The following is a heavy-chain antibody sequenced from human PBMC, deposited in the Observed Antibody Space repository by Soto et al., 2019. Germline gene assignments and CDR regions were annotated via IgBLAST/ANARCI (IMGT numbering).Heavy chain of an antibody. CDR1: GGTFSSYA. V-gene: IGHV1-69*12. Sequence: QVQLVQSVAEVKKPGSSVKVSCKASGGTFSSYAISWVRQAPGQGLEWMGGIIPIFGTANYAQKFQGRVTITADEPTSTAYRELSSLSSEDTAVYYCARGESGYSYGSYYYYGMDVWGQGTTVTVSS. CDR2: IIPIFGTA. J-gene: IGHJ6*02. CDR3: ARGESGYSYGSYYYYGMDV. D-gene: IGHD5-18*01.